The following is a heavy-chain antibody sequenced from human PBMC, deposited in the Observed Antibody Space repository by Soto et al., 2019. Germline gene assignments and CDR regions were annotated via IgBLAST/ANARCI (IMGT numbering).Heavy chain of an antibody. CDR2: IYHSGST. V-gene: IGHV4-30-2*01. CDR1: GGSISSGGYS. Sequence: QLQLQESGSGLVKPSQTLTITCAFSGGSISSGGYSWSWIRQPPGKGLEWIGYIYHSGSTYYNPSLTSRVTISADRSKNQFLRTLSSVTAAGTTVYYCARVPSPWGQGTLVTVSS. CDR3: ARVPSP. J-gene: IGHJ5*02.